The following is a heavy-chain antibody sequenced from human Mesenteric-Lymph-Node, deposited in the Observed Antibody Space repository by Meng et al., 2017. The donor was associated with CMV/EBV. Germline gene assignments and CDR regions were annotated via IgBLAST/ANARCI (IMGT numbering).Heavy chain of an antibody. CDR2: MYYSGNT. J-gene: IGHJ4*02. D-gene: IGHD2-2*01. Sequence: SETLSLTCSVAGGSISSSNYYWGWVRQAPGKGLEWIGYMYYSGNTYYNPSLKSRVTISGDTSKNQFSLKLSSVTAADTAVYYCARLGYQLLSDYWGQGTLVTVSS. V-gene: IGHV4-39*01. CDR3: ARLGYQLLSDY. CDR1: GGSISSSNYY.